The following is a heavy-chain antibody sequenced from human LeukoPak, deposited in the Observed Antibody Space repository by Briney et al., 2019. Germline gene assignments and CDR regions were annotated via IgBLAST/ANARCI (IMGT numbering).Heavy chain of an antibody. J-gene: IGHJ4*02. CDR3: ARVPHYYDTSGYSYFDY. Sequence: GGSLRLSCAASGFTFSSNAMSWVRQAPGKGPEWLSGISASGGTRYYADSVNGRFTISKDNSKNALYLQMDSLRAEDTAVYYCARVPHYYDTSGYSYFDYWGQGRRVTVSS. D-gene: IGHD3-22*01. V-gene: IGHV3-23*01. CDR1: GFTFSSNA. CDR2: ISASGGTR.